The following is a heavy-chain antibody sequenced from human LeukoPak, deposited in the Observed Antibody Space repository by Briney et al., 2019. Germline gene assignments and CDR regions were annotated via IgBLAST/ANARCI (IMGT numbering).Heavy chain of an antibody. D-gene: IGHD3-10*01. CDR3: ASARGLGEVFFDC. Sequence: PSGTLSLTCNVSGGSFSGYFWSWIRQPAGKGLEWIGRIYTSGSTNYNPSLKSRVIMSVDTSKNRFSLNLSSVTAADTAMYYCASARGLGEVFFDCWGRGIFVTVSS. CDR2: IYTSGST. J-gene: IGHJ4*02. CDR1: GGSFSGYF. V-gene: IGHV4-4*07.